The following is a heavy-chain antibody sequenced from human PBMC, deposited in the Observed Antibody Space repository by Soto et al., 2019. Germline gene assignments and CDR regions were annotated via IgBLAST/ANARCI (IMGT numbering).Heavy chain of an antibody. D-gene: IGHD4-17*01. Sequence: QVQLVQSGAEVKKPGASVKVSCKASGYTFTGYYMHWVRQAPGQGLEWMGWINPNSGGTNYAQKVQDWVTMTRDTSISTAYMEMSRLRSDETAVYYCARGDYGDYNDAFDIWGQGTMVTVSS. CDR1: GYTFTGYY. J-gene: IGHJ3*02. CDR2: INPNSGGT. V-gene: IGHV1-2*04. CDR3: ARGDYGDYNDAFDI.